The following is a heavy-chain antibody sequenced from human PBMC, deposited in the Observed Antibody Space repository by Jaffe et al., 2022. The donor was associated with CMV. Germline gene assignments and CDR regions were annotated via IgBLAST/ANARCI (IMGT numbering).Heavy chain of an antibody. CDR1: GDSIDNSY. V-gene: IGHV4-59*08. CDR3: ARLPLFRTFDP. CDR2: IYYSGSA. D-gene: IGHD1-26*01. J-gene: IGHJ5*02. Sequence: QVQLQESGPGLVKPSETLSLTCTVSGDSIDNSYWSWIRQPPGKGLEWIGYIYYSGSANYNPSLKSRLTISLDTSKNQFSLSLSSVTAADTAVYYCARLPLFRTFDPWGQGILVTVSS.